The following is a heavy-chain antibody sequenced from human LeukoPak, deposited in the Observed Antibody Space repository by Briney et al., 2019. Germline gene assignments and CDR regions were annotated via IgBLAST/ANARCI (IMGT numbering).Heavy chain of an antibody. CDR2: FDPEDGEA. J-gene: IGHJ5*02. Sequence: ASVKVSCKVSGYTLTELSMHWVRQAPGKGLEWMGGFDPEDGEAIYAQKFQGRVTMTEDTSTDTAYMELSSLRSEDTAVYYCATEGSRYCSGGSCYPWGQGTLVTVSS. CDR3: ATEGSRYCSGGSCYP. V-gene: IGHV1-24*01. D-gene: IGHD2-15*01. CDR1: GYTLTELS.